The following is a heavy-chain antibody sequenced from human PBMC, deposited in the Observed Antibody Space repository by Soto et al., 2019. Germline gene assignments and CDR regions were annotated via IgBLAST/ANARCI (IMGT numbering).Heavy chain of an antibody. J-gene: IGHJ6*02. Sequence: GGSLRLSCAASGFTFSSYAMHWVRQAPGKGLEWVAVISYDGSNKYYADSVKGRFTISRDNSKNTLYLQMNSLRAEDTAVYYCARNNVDIVARIRNSYYYYGMDVWGQGTTVTVSS. CDR1: GFTFSSYA. V-gene: IGHV3-30-3*01. D-gene: IGHD5-12*01. CDR3: ARNNVDIVARIRNSYYYYGMDV. CDR2: ISYDGSNK.